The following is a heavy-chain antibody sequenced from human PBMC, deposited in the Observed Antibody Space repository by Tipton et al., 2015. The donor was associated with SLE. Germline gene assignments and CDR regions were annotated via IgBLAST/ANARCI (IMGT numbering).Heavy chain of an antibody. CDR1: GFNFNSQD. Sequence: SLRLSCAASGFNFNSQDMAWVRQAPGKGLEWISAISASGGGTFYADSVKGRFTISRDTSKNTLYLQLDSLRAEDTAVYYCARSNWGSGNYDSWGQGTLVTVSS. CDR3: ARSNWGSGNYDS. V-gene: IGHV3-23*01. J-gene: IGHJ4*02. CDR2: ISASGGGT. D-gene: IGHD7-27*01.